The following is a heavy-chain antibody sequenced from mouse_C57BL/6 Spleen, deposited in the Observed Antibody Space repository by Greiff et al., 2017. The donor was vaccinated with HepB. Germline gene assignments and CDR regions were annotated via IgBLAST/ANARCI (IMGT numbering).Heavy chain of an antibody. CDR3: ARRDGHYYFDY. CDR1: GYSFTGYY. CDR2: INPSTGGT. Sequence: VQLKESGPELVKPGASVKISCKASGYSFTGYYMNWVKQSPEKSLEWIGEINPSTGGTTYNQKFKAKATLTVDKSSSTAYMQLKSLTSEDSAVYYCARRDGHYYFDYWGQGTTLTVSS. D-gene: IGHD2-3*01. V-gene: IGHV1-42*01. J-gene: IGHJ2*01.